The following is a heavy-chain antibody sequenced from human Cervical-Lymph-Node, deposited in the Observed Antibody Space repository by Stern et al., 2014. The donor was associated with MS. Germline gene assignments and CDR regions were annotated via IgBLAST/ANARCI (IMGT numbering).Heavy chain of an antibody. CDR1: GVSIGRGNNY. J-gene: IGHJ6*02. V-gene: IGHV4-61*02. D-gene: IGHD5-18*01. CDR2: MFTGGST. CDR3: AVGYSYGSYGLDV. Sequence: VQLVESGPGLVKPSQTLSLTCTVSGVSIGRGNNYWSWIRQPVGKGLEWIGRMFTGGSTNYNPSLKSRVPLSVDTSQNQVSLRLSSVTAADTAVYYCAVGYSYGSYGLDVWGQGTTVTVSS.